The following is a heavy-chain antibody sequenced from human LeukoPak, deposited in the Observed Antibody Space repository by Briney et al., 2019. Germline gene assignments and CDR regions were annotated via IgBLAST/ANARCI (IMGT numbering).Heavy chain of an antibody. CDR2: ISWNSGSI. D-gene: IGHD2-21*02. V-gene: IGHV3-9*01. J-gene: IGHJ3*02. CDR1: GFTFDDYA. CDR3: AKDMQYCGGDCLGSHAFDI. Sequence: QPGRSLRLSCAASGFTFDDYAMHWVRQAPGKGLEWVSGISWNSGSIGYADSVKGRFTISRDNAKNSLYLQMNSLRAEDTALYYCAKDMQYCGGDCLGSHAFDIWGQGTMVTVSS.